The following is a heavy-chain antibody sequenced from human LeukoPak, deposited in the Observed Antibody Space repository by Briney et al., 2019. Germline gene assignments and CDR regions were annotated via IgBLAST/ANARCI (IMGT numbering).Heavy chain of an antibody. CDR1: GYTFSTYW. CDR3: ARNGAAGSPNRFYNWFDP. D-gene: IGHD6-13*01. Sequence: GESLKISCKGSGYTFSTYWIAWVRQMPGKGLEWMGLICPGNSDTRYSPSFQGQVTFSADKSIDTAYLQWSSLQASDTAIYYCARNGAAGSPNRFYNWFDPWGQGTLVTVSS. J-gene: IGHJ5*02. CDR2: ICPGNSDT. V-gene: IGHV5-51*01.